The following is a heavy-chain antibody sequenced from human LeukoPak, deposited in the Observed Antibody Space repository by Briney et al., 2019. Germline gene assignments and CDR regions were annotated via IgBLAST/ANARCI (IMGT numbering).Heavy chain of an antibody. V-gene: IGHV1-18*01. J-gene: IGHJ4*02. Sequence: APVKVSCKASGYTFTSYGISWVRQAPGQGLEWMGWISAYNGNTNYAQKLQGRVTMTTDTSTSTAYMELRSLRSDDTAVYYCARVLQGQNRLIRGNFDYWGQGTLVTVSS. CDR2: ISAYNGNT. CDR1: GYTFTSYG. CDR3: ARVLQGQNRLIRGNFDY. D-gene: IGHD3-16*01.